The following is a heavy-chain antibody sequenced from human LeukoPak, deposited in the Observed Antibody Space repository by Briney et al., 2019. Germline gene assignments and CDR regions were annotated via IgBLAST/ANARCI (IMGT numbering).Heavy chain of an antibody. V-gene: IGHV4-39*01. Sequence: SETLSLTCTVSGGSISSSRYYWGWIHQPPGKGLEWIGSIYSSGSVYYNPSLKSRVTISLDTSKNQFSLKLSSVTAADTAVYYCSTRNILAWYFDLWGRGTLVTVSS. CDR1: GGSISSSRYY. CDR2: IYSSGSV. D-gene: IGHD3-9*01. J-gene: IGHJ2*01. CDR3: STRNILAWYFDL.